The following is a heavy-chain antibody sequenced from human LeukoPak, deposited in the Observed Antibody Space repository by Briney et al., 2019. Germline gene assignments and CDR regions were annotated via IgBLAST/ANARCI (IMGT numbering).Heavy chain of an antibody. Sequence: GGSLRLSCAASGFTFSSYATHWVRQAPGKGLEWVAVISYDGSNKYYADSVKGRFTISRDNSKNTLYLQMNSLRAEDTAVYYCAKEGSSWYSDYYGMDVWGQGTTVTVSS. J-gene: IGHJ6*02. D-gene: IGHD6-13*01. V-gene: IGHV3-30-3*01. CDR2: ISYDGSNK. CDR1: GFTFSSYA. CDR3: AKEGSSWYSDYYGMDV.